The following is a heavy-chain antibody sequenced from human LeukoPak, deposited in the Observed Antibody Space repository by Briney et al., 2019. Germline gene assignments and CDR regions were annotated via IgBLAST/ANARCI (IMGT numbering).Heavy chain of an antibody. CDR1: GYTLTELS. D-gene: IGHD3-9*01. J-gene: IGHJ6*02. Sequence: ASVKVSCKVSGYTLTELSMHWVRQAPGKGLEWMGGFDPEDGETIYAQKFQGRVTMTEDTSTDTAYMELSSLRSEDTAVYYCVTEVLRYFDWSTYYYYYYGMDVWGQGTTVTVSS. CDR3: VTEVLRYFDWSTYYYYYYGMDV. V-gene: IGHV1-24*01. CDR2: FDPEDGET.